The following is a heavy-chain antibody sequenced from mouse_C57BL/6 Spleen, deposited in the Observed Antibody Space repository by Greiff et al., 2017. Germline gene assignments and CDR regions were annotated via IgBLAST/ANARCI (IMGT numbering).Heavy chain of an antibody. CDR3: AREGDDGGYFDY. Sequence: VQLQQPGAELVKPGASVKLSCKASGYTFTSYWMHWVKQRPGQGLEWIGMIHPNSGSTNYNEKFKSKATLTVDQSSSTAYMQLSSLTSEDSAVYYCAREGDDGGYFDYWGQGTTLTVSS. J-gene: IGHJ2*01. D-gene: IGHD2-12*01. V-gene: IGHV1-64*01. CDR2: IHPNSGST. CDR1: GYTFTSYW.